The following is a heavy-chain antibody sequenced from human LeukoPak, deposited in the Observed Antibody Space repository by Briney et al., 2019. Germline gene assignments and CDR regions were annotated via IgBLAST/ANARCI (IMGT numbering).Heavy chain of an antibody. CDR3: AILFTIVEMATISQVDY. V-gene: IGHV1-46*03. CDR2: INPSGGST. D-gene: IGHD5-24*01. J-gene: IGHJ4*02. CDR1: GYTFTSYY. Sequence: ASVTVSCKASGYTFTSYYMHWVRQAPGQGLEWMGIINPSGGSTSYAQKFQGRVTMTRDTSTSTVYMELSSLRSEDTAVYYCAILFTIVEMATISQVDYWGQGTLVTVSS.